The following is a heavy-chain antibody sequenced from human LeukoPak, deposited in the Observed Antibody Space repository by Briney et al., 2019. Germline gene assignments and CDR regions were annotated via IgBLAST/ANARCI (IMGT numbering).Heavy chain of an antibody. CDR3: ARSRGPLRFLEWLLTEGFDY. D-gene: IGHD3-3*01. CDR1: GYTFTSYG. V-gene: IGHV1-18*01. J-gene: IGHJ4*02. CDR2: ISAYNGNT. Sequence: ASVKVSCKASGYTFTSYGISWVRQAPGQGLEWMGWISAYNGNTNYAQKLQGRVTMTTDTSTSTAYMELRSLRSDDTAVYYCARSRGPLRFLEWLLTEGFDYWGQGTLVTVSS.